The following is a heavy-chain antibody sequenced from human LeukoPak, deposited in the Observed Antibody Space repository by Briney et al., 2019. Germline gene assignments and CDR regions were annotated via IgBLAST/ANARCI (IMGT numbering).Heavy chain of an antibody. CDR2: ISGSGSNT. Sequence: GGSLRLSCAASGFTFSSSAMSWVRQAPGKGPEWVSAISGSGSNTYYADSVKGRLTISRDNSKNTLYLQMSSLRAEDTAVYYCVKEASRAYFDYWGQGTLVTVSS. J-gene: IGHJ4*02. CDR1: GFTFSSSA. CDR3: VKEASRAYFDY. D-gene: IGHD2-2*01. V-gene: IGHV3-23*01.